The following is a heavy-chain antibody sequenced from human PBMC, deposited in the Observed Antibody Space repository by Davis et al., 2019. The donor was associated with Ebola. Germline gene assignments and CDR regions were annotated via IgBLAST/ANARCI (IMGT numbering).Heavy chain of an antibody. CDR2: ISSSGSTI. D-gene: IGHD2-2*01. V-gene: IGHV3-11*04. Sequence: GGSLRLSCAAPGFTFSDYYMSWIRQAPGKGLEWVSYISSSGSTIYYADSVKGRFTISRDNSKNTLYLQMNSLRADDTAVYYCAREGKYRDESRTFDYWGQGTLVTVSS. CDR1: GFTFSDYY. J-gene: IGHJ4*02. CDR3: AREGKYRDESRTFDY.